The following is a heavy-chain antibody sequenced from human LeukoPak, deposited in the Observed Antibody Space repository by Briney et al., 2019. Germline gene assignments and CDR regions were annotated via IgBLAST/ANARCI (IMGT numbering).Heavy chain of an antibody. D-gene: IGHD2/OR15-2a*01. CDR3: ATTEEVRYFLFDY. V-gene: IGHV3-30-3*01. CDR1: GFTFSSYA. J-gene: IGHJ4*02. CDR2: ISYDGSNK. Sequence: GGSLRLSCAASGFTFSSYAMHWVRQAPGKGLEWVAVISYDGSNKYYADSVKGRFTISRDNSKNTLYLQMNSLRAEDTAVYYCATTEEVRYFLFDYWGRGTLVTVSS.